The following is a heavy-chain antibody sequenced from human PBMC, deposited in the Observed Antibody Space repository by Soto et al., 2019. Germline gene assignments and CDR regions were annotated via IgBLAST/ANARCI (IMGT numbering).Heavy chain of an antibody. CDR3: AREGYDFWSGYYKGDAFDI. V-gene: IGHV1-69*13. CDR2: IIPIFGTA. Sequence: VKVSCKASGGTFSSYATSWVRQAPGQGLEWMGGIIPIFGTANYAQKFQGRVTITADKSTSTAYMELSSLRSEDTAVYYCAREGYDFWSGYYKGDAFDIWGQGTMVTVSS. J-gene: IGHJ3*02. CDR1: GGTFSSYA. D-gene: IGHD3-3*01.